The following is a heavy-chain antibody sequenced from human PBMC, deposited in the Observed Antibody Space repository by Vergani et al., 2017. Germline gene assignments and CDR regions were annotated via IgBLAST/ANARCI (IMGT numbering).Heavy chain of an antibody. D-gene: IGHD6-6*01. V-gene: IGHV4-34*01. J-gene: IGHJ3*02. Sequence: QVQLQQWGAGLLKPSETLSLTCAVYGGSFSGYYWSWIRQPPGKGLEWIGEINHFGSTNYNPSLKRRVTISVDTSKNQFSLKLSSVTAADTAVYYCARRSLAARLHAFDIWGQGTMVTVSS. CDR1: GGSFSGYY. CDR2: INHFGST. CDR3: ARRSLAARLHAFDI.